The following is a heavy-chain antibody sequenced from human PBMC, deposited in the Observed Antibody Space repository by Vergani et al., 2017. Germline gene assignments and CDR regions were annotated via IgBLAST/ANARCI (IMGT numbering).Heavy chain of an antibody. CDR2: IKQDGSDK. Sequence: EVQLVESGGTLVQPGGSLRLSCVASGFTFRNHWMSWVRQAPGKGLEWVANIKQDGSDKFYADSVKGRFTISRDNSKNTLYLQMNSLRAEDTAVYYCAKVATGTTRYYYYDYMDVWGKGTAVTVSS. V-gene: IGHV3-7*01. J-gene: IGHJ6*03. CDR3: AKVATGTTRYYYYDYMDV. D-gene: IGHD1-1*01. CDR1: GFTFRNHW.